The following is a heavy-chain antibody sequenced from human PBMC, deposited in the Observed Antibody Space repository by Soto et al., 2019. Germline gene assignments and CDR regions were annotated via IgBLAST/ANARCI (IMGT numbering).Heavy chain of an antibody. J-gene: IGHJ4*02. CDR1: GGTFSFYT. V-gene: IGHV1-69*02. CDR3: AASYGSGYRAFDY. Sequence: QVQLVQSGTEVKKPGSSVKVSCKASGGTFSFYTINWVRQAPGLGLEWVGGINPIVSMSNYAQKFQGRVSMTADKSTSTAYMELRSLRSDDTAMYFCAASYGSGYRAFDYWGQGALVIVSS. CDR2: INPIVSMS. D-gene: IGHD3-10*01.